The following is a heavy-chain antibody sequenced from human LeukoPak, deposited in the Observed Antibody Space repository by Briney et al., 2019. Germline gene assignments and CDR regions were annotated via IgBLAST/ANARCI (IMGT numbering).Heavy chain of an antibody. Sequence: SQTLSLTCTVSGGSISSGDYYWSWIRQPLGKGLEWIGYIYYSGSTYYNPSLKSRVTISVDTSKNQFSLKLSSVTAADTAVYYCARDQDGGYYDSSGYSNWGQGTLVTVSS. CDR1: GGSISSGDYY. V-gene: IGHV4-30-4*01. CDR2: IYYSGST. J-gene: IGHJ4*02. CDR3: ARDQDGGYYDSSGYSN. D-gene: IGHD3-22*01.